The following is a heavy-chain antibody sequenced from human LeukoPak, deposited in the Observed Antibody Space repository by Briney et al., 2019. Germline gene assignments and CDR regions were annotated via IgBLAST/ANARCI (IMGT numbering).Heavy chain of an antibody. D-gene: IGHD3-3*01. CDR1: GGSISSSNW. CDR2: IYHSGST. J-gene: IGHJ3*02. CDR3: SRGDFSSGPSRDAFDI. V-gene: IGHV4-4*02. Sequence: SETLSLTCAVSGGSISSSNWWSWVRQPPGKGLEWIGEIYHSGSTNYNPSLKSRVTISVDKSKNQFSLKMSSVTAADTAVYYCSRGDFSSGPSRDAFDIWGQGTMVTVSS.